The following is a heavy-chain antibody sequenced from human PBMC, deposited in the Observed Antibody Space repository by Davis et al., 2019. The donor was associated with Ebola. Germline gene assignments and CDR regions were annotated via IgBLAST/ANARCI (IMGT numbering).Heavy chain of an antibody. CDR3: ASLGGEAGAFTGFDY. CDR2: INHSRSI. CDR1: GGSFSGYY. Sequence: MPSETLSLTCAVYGGSFSGYYWSWIRQPPGKGLEWIGEINHSRSINYNPSLKSRVTMSVDTSKNQFSLKLTSVTAADAAVYYCASLGGEAGAFTGFDYWGQGTLVTVSS. J-gene: IGHJ4*02. D-gene: IGHD3-16*01. V-gene: IGHV4-34*01.